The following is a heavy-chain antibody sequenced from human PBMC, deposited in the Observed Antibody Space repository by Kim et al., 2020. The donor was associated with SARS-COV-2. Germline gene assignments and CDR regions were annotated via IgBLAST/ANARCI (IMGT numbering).Heavy chain of an antibody. CDR2: ISYDGSNK. J-gene: IGHJ4*03. Sequence: GGSLRLSCAASGFTFRNYALHWVRQAPGKGLEWVAVISYDGSNKYYAYSVTGRFTISRDNSKDTRYLHMNSLRIDDKALYDCATDRAQWLASRY. CDR3: ATDRAQWLASRY. V-gene: IGHV3-30*04. D-gene: IGHD6-19*01. CDR1: GFTFRNYA.